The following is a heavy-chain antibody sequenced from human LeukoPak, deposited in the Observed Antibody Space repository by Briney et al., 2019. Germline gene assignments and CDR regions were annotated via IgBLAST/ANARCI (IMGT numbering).Heavy chain of an antibody. CDR2: ISKSGAST. D-gene: IGHD3-9*01. CDR1: GFTFSSFA. V-gene: IGHV3-23*01. J-gene: IGHJ4*02. Sequence: GGSLRLSCAASGFTFSSFAMSWVRRPPGKGLQWVSAISKSGASTDYADSVKGRFTISRDNSKSTLYLQMNSLRAEDTAIYYWAKDAGGTSYYPFDYWGQGTPVTVSS. CDR3: AKDAGGTSYYPFDY.